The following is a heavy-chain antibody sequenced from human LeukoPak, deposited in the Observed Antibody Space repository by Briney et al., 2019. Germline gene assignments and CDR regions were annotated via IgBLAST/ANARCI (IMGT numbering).Heavy chain of an antibody. CDR1: GFTFSSSA. J-gene: IGHJ3*02. CDR3: AREGFAAASDI. V-gene: IGHV3-64*01. D-gene: IGHD2-15*01. CDR2: ISSNGGRA. Sequence: GGSLRLSCAASGFTFSSSAMHWVRQAPGKGLEYVAGISSNGGRANYANSVKGRFTISRDNSKNTLDLQMGSLRAEDVAVYYCAREGFAAASDIWGQGTMVTVSS.